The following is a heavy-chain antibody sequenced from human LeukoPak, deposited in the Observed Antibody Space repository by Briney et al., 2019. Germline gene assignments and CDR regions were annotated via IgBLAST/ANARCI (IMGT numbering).Heavy chain of an antibody. V-gene: IGHV3-21*01. CDR3: ARDPDPIVGVSFDY. CDR2: ISSSSSYI. D-gene: IGHD1-26*01. Sequence: GGSLRLSCAASGFTFSSYSMNWVRQAPGKGLEWVSSISSSSSYIYYADSEKGRFTISRDNAKNSLYLQMNSLRAEDTAVYYCARDPDPIVGVSFDYWGQGTLVTVSS. CDR1: GFTFSSYS. J-gene: IGHJ4*02.